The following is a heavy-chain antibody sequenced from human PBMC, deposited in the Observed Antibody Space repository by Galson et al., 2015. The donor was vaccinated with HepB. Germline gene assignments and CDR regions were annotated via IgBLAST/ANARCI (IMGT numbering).Heavy chain of an antibody. CDR1: GYTFTSYE. CDR3: ARGLRAQGNTYFFDY. Sequence: SVKVSCKASGYTFTSYEVNWVRRATGQGLEWMGWMNPYTDNTAYAQNFQGRITMTGDTSIDTAYMTLSSLTSEDTAIYYCARGLRAQGNTYFFDYWGQGTLVTVSS. V-gene: IGHV1-8*01. CDR2: MNPYTDNT. D-gene: IGHD3-9*01. J-gene: IGHJ4*02.